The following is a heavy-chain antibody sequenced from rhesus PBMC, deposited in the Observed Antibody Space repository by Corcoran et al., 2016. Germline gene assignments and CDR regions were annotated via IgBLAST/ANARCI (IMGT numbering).Heavy chain of an antibody. D-gene: IGHD6-13*01. Sequence: QVQLQESGPGLVKPSEPLPLTCAVSGASLSSNYWSWIRQAPGKGLEGIGGIYGSGGSTDYKPSLKTRVTISIDTSKNQFALKLSSVTAADTAVYDCAREGYSSWNSLDVWGRGVLVTVSA. CDR1: GASLSSNY. CDR2: IYGSGGST. V-gene: IGHV4S2*01. J-gene: IGHJ5-2*02. CDR3: AREGYSSWNSLDV.